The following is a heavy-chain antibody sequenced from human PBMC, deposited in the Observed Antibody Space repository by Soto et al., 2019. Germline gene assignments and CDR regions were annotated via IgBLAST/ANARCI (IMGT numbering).Heavy chain of an antibody. J-gene: IGHJ6*02. CDR2: INPNSGVA. Sequence: VELVQSGAEVEKPGAAVRISCKTSGYTFTADYIHWVRQAPGHGLEWMGWINPNSGVANYAQNFQGRVTMTRDTSISTVYMELTKMRSEDTTIYYCARQGSGSEYTQYFYYGMDVWGQGTTAAASS. V-gene: IGHV1-2*02. CDR3: ARQGSGSEYTQYFYYGMDV. D-gene: IGHD5-12*01. CDR1: GYTFTADY.